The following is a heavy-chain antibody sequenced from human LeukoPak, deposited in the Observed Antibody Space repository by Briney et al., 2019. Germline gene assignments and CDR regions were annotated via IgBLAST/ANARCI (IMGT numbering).Heavy chain of an antibody. J-gene: IGHJ6*02. D-gene: IGHD1-14*01. Sequence: GGSLELSFAASGFPFNSYWMHLVRQAPGKGLVWVSRINSDGSSTSYADSVKGRFTISRDNAKNTLYLQMNSLRAEDTAVYYCATGQGHGMDVWGQGTTVTVSS. CDR2: INSDGSST. V-gene: IGHV3-74*01. CDR1: GFPFNSYW. CDR3: ATGQGHGMDV.